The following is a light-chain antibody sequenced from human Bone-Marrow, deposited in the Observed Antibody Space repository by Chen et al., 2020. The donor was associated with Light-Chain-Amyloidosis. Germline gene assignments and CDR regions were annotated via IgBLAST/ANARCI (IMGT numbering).Light chain of an antibody. J-gene: IGKJ4*01. CDR1: QSVSNY. Sequence: EIVLTQSPATLSLSPGERATLSRRASQSVSNYLAWYQQRPGQAPRLLIYDTSNRAPGIPARFSGRGSGTDFTLTISSLQPEDFAIYYCQQRQAWPITFGGGTNVEIK. CDR2: DTS. V-gene: IGKV3-11*01. CDR3: QQRQAWPIT.